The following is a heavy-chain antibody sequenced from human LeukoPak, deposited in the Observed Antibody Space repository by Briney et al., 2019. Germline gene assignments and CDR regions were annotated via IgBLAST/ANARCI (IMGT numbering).Heavy chain of an antibody. CDR2: VYYIGST. V-gene: IGHV4-31*03. CDR1: DGSINSGDYF. J-gene: IGHJ6*03. D-gene: IGHD2-2*01. Sequence: SQTLSLTCTVSDGSINSGDYFWSWIRQHPGKGLEWIGYVYYIGSTHYNPSLQSRVTMSVDTSKNQISLKLSSVTAADTAVYYCARDVVVIPTTRQGGYYYYMDVWGKGTTVTVSS. CDR3: ARDVVVIPTTRQGGYYYYMDV.